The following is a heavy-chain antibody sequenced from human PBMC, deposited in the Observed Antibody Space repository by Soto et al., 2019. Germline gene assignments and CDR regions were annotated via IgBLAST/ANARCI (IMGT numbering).Heavy chain of an antibody. CDR2: ISYDGSNK. CDR1: GFTFSSYA. V-gene: IGHV3-30-3*01. J-gene: IGHJ5*02. D-gene: IGHD3-10*01. Sequence: QVQLVESGGGVVQPGRSLRLSCAASGFTFSSYAMHWVRQAPGKGLEWVAVISYDGSNKYYADSVKGRFTISRDNSKNTLYLQMNSLRAEDTAVYYCARDGYGSGPKGWFDPWGQGTLVTVSS. CDR3: ARDGYGSGPKGWFDP.